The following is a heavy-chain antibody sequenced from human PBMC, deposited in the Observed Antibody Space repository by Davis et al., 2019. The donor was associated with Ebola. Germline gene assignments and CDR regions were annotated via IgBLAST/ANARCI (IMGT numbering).Heavy chain of an antibody. J-gene: IGHJ4*02. CDR1: GFTFSSYD. Sequence: PGGSLRLSCAASGFTFSSYDMHWVRQAPGKGLEWVAVIWYDGSNKYYADSVKGRFTISRDNAKNSLYLQMNSLRAEDTAVYYCARVGGSVVRGVIGYWGQGTLVTVSS. D-gene: IGHD3-10*01. V-gene: IGHV3-33*01. CDR3: ARVGGSVVRGVIGY. CDR2: IWYDGSNK.